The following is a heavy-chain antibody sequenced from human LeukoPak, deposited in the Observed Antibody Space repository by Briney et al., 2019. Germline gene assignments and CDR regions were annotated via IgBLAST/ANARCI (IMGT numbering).Heavy chain of an antibody. CDR2: INGGGAYI. D-gene: IGHD2-2*01. J-gene: IGHJ6*04. CDR1: GFTFSSYS. CDR3: SSPGSCSSTYCYGGDSDV. V-gene: IGHV3-21*01. Sequence: GGSLRLSCAASGFTFSSYSINWVRQAPGKGLEWVSYINGGGAYIYYADSVKGRFTISRDNAKNSLYLQMNSLRAEDTAVSYWSSPGSCSSTYCYGGDSDVWGKGTTVTVSS.